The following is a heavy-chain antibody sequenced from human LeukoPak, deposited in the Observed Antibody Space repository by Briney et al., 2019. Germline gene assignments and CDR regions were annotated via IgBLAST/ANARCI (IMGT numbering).Heavy chain of an antibody. CDR1: GGTFSSYA. Sequence: GASVKVSCKASGGTFSSYAISWVRQAPGQGLEWMGGIIPIFGTANYAQKFQGRVTITTDEATSTAYMELSSLSSEDTAVYYCARVPHCSSTRRYPYFHYWRQGPLVTVSS. J-gene: IGHJ4*02. V-gene: IGHV1-69*05. CDR2: IIPIFGTA. D-gene: IGHD2-2*01. CDR3: ARVPHCSSTRRYPYFHY.